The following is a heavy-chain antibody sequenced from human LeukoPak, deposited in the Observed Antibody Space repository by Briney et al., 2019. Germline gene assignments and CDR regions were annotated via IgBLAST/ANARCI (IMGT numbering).Heavy chain of an antibody. V-gene: IGHV3-23*01. J-gene: IGHJ4*02. Sequence: GGSLRLSCAASGFTFSNAWMSWVRQAPGKGLEWVSAISGSGGSTYYADSVKGRFTISRDNSKNTLYLQMNSLRAEDTAVYYCAKGAGGSSFLFDYWGQGTLVTVSS. CDR3: AKGAGGSSFLFDY. CDR2: ISGSGGST. D-gene: IGHD6-13*01. CDR1: GFTFSNAW.